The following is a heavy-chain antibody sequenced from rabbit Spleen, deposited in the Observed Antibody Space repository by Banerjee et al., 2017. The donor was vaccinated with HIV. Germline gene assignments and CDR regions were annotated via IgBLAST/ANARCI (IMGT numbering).Heavy chain of an antibody. V-gene: IGHV1S45*01. CDR1: GFSFSNSYW. CDR3: ARGNAYIGHNL. CDR2: IYTGDGNT. D-gene: IGHD6-1*01. J-gene: IGHJ3*01. Sequence: QEQLEESGGDLVKPEGSLTLTCTASGFSFSNSYWICWVRQAPGKGLEWIACIYTGDGNTYFASWAKGRFTISKTSPTTVTLQMTSLTVADTATYFCARGNAYIGHNLWGQGTLVTVS.